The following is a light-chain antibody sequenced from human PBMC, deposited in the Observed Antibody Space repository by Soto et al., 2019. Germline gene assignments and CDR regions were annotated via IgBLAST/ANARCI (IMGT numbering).Light chain of an antibody. CDR1: SSDVGGYNY. V-gene: IGLV2-14*01. CDR3: SSYTSISTHV. Sequence: QSALTQPASVSGSPGQSITISCSGTSSDVGGYNYVSWYQQHPGKAHKLMIYDVSNRSAGVSNLFSGSKSGNTASLTISGLQAEDEDDYYCSSYTSISTHVFGGGTKLTVL. J-gene: IGLJ2*01. CDR2: DVS.